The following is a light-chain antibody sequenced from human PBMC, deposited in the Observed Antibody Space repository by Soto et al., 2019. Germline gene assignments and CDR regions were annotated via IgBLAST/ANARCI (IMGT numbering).Light chain of an antibody. CDR2: DAS. CDR1: QGISSW. V-gene: IGKV1-12*01. CDR3: QQANSFPLT. Sequence: DVQMTPSPSSVFASVGDRVTITCRASQGISSWLAWYQQKPEQAPKLVIYDASRLQSGVPSRFSGSGSGTAFTLSISSLQPEDFATYYCQQANSFPLTFGGGTKVEI. J-gene: IGKJ4*01.